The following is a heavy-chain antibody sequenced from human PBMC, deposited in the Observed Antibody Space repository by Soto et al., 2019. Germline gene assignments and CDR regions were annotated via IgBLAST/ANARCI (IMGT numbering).Heavy chain of an antibody. CDR2: LPKRGSSP. CDR1: GFTFSNYA. V-gene: IGHV3-23*05. J-gene: IGHJ6*02. Sequence: EVQLLESGGGLVQPGGSLRLSCAASGFTFSNYAMSWVRQAPGKGLEWVSALPKRGSSPYYADSVKGRFTISRDNSKNSLYLQMNSLRAEDTAVYYCAKMTSGSYGRNYGMDVWGQGTTVTVSS. D-gene: IGHD5-18*01. CDR3: AKMTSGSYGRNYGMDV.